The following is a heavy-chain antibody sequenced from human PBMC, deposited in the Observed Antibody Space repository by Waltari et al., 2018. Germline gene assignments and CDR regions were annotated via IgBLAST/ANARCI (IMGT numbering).Heavy chain of an antibody. J-gene: IGHJ5*02. CDR1: GASIPSSNYY. D-gene: IGHD3-10*01. Sequence: QLQLQESGPRLVKPSETLSLTCSVSGASIPSSNYYCAWIRQPPGKGLEWIGSVYYTGSTYYNASLKSRVTISVDTSKNYFSLSLTSVTATDTAIYFCARTFMVRTIRSRGWFDPWGQGTLVTVSS. CDR2: VYYTGST. V-gene: IGHV4-39*02. CDR3: ARTFMVRTIRSRGWFDP.